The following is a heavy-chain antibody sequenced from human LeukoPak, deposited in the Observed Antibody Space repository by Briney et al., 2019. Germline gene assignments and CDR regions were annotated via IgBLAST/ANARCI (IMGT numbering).Heavy chain of an antibody. J-gene: IGHJ3*02. CDR2: IYPGDSDT. CDR3: ARGGLLDYDYVWGSYTAFDI. D-gene: IGHD3-16*01. V-gene: IGHV5-51*01. CDR1: GYSFTSYW. Sequence: GESLKISCKGSGYSFTSYWIGWVRQMPGKGLEWMGIIYPGDSDTRYSPSFQGQVTISADKSISTAYLQWGSLKASDTAMYYCARGGLLDYDYVWGSYTAFDIWGQGTMVTVSS.